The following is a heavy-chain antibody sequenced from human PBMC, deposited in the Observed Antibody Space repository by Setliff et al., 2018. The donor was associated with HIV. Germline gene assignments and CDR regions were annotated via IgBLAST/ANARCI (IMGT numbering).Heavy chain of an antibody. D-gene: IGHD3-10*01. CDR2: ISYIKNE. J-gene: IGHJ4*02. CDR1: GFSFTYS. Sequence: LRLSCATSGFSFTYSMNWVRQAPGRGLEWVAAISYIKNEYYADSVKGRFTISRDNSKSTLFLHMKTLRVEDTATYYCARGPSYYGSGSFDYWGQGALGTVS. V-gene: IGHV3-30*04. CDR3: ARGPSYYGSGSFDY.